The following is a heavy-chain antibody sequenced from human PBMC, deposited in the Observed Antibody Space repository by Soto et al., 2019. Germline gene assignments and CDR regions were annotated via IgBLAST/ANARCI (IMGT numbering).Heavy chain of an antibody. V-gene: IGHV6-1*01. D-gene: IGHD5-12*01. CDR2: TYFRSKWYN. CDR3: AKGDNLGPKTGYAFDP. J-gene: IGHJ5*02. CDR1: GDRVCSNTAS. Sequence: QTLALTCAISGDRVCSNTASWNWIRQSPSRGLEWLGRTYFRSKWYNDYAVSVKSRIIINPDTSNNQLSLHLNSVTPEDTAVYFCAKGDNLGPKTGYAFDPWGQGIMVT.